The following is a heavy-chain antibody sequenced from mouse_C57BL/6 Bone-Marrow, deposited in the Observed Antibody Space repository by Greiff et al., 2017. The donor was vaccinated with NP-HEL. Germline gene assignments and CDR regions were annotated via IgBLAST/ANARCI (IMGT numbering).Heavy chain of an antibody. CDR1: GFTFSSYG. Sequence: DVMLVESGGDLVKPGGSLKLSCAASGFTFSSYGMSWVRQTPDKRLEWVATISSGGSYTYYPDSVKGRFTISRDNAKNTLYLQMSSLKSEDTAMYYCARGGLEPLDYWGQGTTLTVSS. CDR3: ARGGLEPLDY. CDR2: ISSGGSYT. J-gene: IGHJ2*01. D-gene: IGHD6-1*01. V-gene: IGHV5-6*02.